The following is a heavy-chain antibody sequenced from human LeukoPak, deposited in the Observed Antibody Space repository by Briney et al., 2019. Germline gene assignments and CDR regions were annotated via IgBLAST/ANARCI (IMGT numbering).Heavy chain of an antibody. J-gene: IGHJ3*02. CDR1: GGTFSSYA. CDR3: ARRPSYYDFWSGYPVGYAFDI. V-gene: IGHV1-69*04. D-gene: IGHD3-3*01. Sequence: SVKVSCKASGGTFSSYAISWVRQAPGQGLEWMGRIIPILGIANYAQKFQGRVTITADKSTSTAYMELSSLRSEDTAVYYCARRPSYYDFWSGYPVGYAFDIWGQGTMVTVSS. CDR2: IIPILGIA.